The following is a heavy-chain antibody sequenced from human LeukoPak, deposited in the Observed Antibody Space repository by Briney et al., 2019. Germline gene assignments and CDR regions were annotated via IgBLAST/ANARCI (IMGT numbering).Heavy chain of an antibody. CDR3: AKEAGAAGASWNIDF. D-gene: IGHD1/OR15-1a*01. V-gene: IGHV3-21*04. Sequence: GGSLRLSCVASGFTITSYNMNWVRQAPGKGLEWVASITSGSDYIYYADSVKGRFTISRDNAKNSLYLQMNSLRAEDTAVYYCAKEAGAAGASWNIDFWGQGTLVTVSS. CDR1: GFTITSYN. CDR2: ITSGSDYI. J-gene: IGHJ4*02.